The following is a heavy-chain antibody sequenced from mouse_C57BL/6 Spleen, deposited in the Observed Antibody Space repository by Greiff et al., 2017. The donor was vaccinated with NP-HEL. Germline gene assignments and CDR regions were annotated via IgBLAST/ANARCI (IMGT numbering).Heavy chain of an antibody. D-gene: IGHD4-1*01. V-gene: IGHV5-4*03. J-gene: IGHJ4*01. CDR3: ARTGTWAMDY. CDR2: ISDGGSYT. Sequence: DVKLVESGGGLVKPGGSLKLSCAASGFTFSSYAMSWVRQTPEKRLEWVATISDGGSYTYYPDNVKGRFTISRDNAKNNLYLQMSHLKSEDTAMYYCARTGTWAMDYWGQGTSVTVSS. CDR1: GFTFSSYA.